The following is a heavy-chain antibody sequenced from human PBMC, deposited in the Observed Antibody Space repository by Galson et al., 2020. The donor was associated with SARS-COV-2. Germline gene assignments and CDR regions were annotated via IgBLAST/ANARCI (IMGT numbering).Heavy chain of an antibody. CDR3: ARDPMTQFPDY. D-gene: IGHD2-21*02. Sequence: GGSLRLSCAASGFKFNNYHMTWVSQAPGKGLEWVASVSSSGDYINYAESVKGRFTSSRDDAKNSLYLEMNSLRAEDTAVYYCARDPMTQFPDYWGQGTLVTVSS. CDR1: GFKFNNYH. V-gene: IGHV3-21*01. J-gene: IGHJ4*02. CDR2: VSSSGDYI.